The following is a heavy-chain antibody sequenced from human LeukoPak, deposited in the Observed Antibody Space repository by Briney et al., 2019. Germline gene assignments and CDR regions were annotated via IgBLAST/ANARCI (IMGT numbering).Heavy chain of an antibody. V-gene: IGHV1-69*05. D-gene: IGHD2-15*01. CDR1: GGTFSSYA. CDR2: IIPIFGTA. Sequence: ASVKVSCKASGGTFSSYAISWVRQAPGQGLEWMGGIIPIFGTANYVQKFQGKVTITTDESTSTAYMELSSLRSEDTAVYYCARRGCSLEGCLDYWGQGTLVTVSS. CDR3: ARRGCSLEGCLDY. J-gene: IGHJ4*02.